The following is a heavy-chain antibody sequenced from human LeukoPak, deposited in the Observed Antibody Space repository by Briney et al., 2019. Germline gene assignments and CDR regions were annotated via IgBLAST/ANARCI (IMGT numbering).Heavy chain of an antibody. Sequence: GGSLKLSCAASGFTFSGSAIHWVRQASGKGLEWVGRIRSKANSYATEYAASVKGRFTISRDDPEKTAYLQMNSLKIEDTAVYYCTRMGSGRSVDYWGQGTLVTVSS. D-gene: IGHD1-26*01. CDR3: TRMGSGRSVDY. CDR1: GFTFSGSA. V-gene: IGHV3-73*01. J-gene: IGHJ4*02. CDR2: IRSKANSYAT.